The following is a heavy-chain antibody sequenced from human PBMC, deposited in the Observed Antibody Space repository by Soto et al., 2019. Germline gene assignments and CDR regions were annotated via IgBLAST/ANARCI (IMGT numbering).Heavy chain of an antibody. D-gene: IGHD5-12*01. J-gene: IGHJ4*02. Sequence: QVQLVESGGGVVQPGRSLRLSCAASGFTFSSYGMHWVRQAPGKGMEWVAVISYDGSNKSYADSVKGRFPISRDNSKNTMYLQMNSLTAEDAAVYYWATAADSCSEVDYGGQGTLVTVSS. CDR2: ISYDGSNK. V-gene: IGHV3-30*03. CDR3: ATAADSCSEVDY. CDR1: GFTFSSYG.